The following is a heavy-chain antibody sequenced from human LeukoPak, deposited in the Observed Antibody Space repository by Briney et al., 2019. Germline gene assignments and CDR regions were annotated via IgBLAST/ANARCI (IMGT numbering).Heavy chain of an antibody. V-gene: IGHV4-39*01. D-gene: IGHD6-13*01. CDR3: ASGYSRRMDV. Sequence: ETLSLTCTVSGGSISSSSYYWGWIRQPPGKGLEWIGSIYYSGSTYYNPSLKSRVTISVDTSKNQFSLKLSSVTAADTAVYYCASGYSRRMDVWGKGTTVTVSS. CDR1: GGSISSSSYY. CDR2: IYYSGST. J-gene: IGHJ6*04.